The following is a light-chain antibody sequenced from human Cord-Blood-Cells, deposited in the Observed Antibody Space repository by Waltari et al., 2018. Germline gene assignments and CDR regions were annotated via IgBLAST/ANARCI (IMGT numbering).Light chain of an antibody. CDR1: SSDVGGYHS. CDR3: SSYTSSSTLVV. J-gene: IGLJ2*01. V-gene: IGLV2-14*01. CDR2: VVR. Sequence: HSALTKPASVSRSPGQSFTISFTGTSSDVGGYHSFYWYQQHSGKAPKLMFYVVRIRPSGGSNRFSGSKSGNTAYLTISGLQAEDEADCYCSSYTSSSTLVVFGGGTKLTVL.